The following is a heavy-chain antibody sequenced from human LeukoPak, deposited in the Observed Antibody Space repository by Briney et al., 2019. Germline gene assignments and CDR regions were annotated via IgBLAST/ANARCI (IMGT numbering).Heavy chain of an antibody. J-gene: IGHJ4*02. Sequence: GGSLGLSCVVSGIPFSDFYMNWIRQAPGKGLEWISYVSSSSSYTDYAESVKGRFTISRDNAKSALYLEMSDLRVEDTAVYYCAAGTAADYWGQGTLVIVSS. CDR2: VSSSSSYT. V-gene: IGHV3-11*03. CDR1: GIPFSDFY. D-gene: IGHD6-13*01. CDR3: AAGTAADY.